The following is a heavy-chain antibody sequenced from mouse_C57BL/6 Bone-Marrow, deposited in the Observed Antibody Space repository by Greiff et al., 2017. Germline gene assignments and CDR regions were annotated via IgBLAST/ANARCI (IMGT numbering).Heavy chain of an antibody. V-gene: IGHV1-26*01. CDR2: INPNNGGT. D-gene: IGHD2-4*01. CDR3: AKLYYDYDEGFDY. CDR1: GYTFTDYY. Sequence: VQLQQSGPELVKPGASVKISCKASGYTFTDYYMNWVKQSHGKSLEWIGDINPNNGGTSYNQKFKGKATLTVDKSSSTAYMELRSLTSDDSAVYYCAKLYYDYDEGFDYWGQGTTLTVSS. J-gene: IGHJ2*01.